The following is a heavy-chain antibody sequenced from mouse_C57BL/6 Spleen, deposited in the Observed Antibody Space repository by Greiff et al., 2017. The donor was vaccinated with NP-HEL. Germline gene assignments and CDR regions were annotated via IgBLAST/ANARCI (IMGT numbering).Heavy chain of an antibody. D-gene: IGHD2-1*01. V-gene: IGHV1-15*01. CDR3: TREGNGNYDY. J-gene: IGHJ2*01. CDR1: GYTFTDYE. Sequence: VQLQQSGAELVRPGASVTLSCKASGYTFTDYEMHWVKQTPVHGLEWIGAIDPETGGTAYNQKFKGKAILTADKSSSTAYMELRSLTSEDSAVYYCTREGNGNYDYWGQGTTLTVSS. CDR2: IDPETGGT.